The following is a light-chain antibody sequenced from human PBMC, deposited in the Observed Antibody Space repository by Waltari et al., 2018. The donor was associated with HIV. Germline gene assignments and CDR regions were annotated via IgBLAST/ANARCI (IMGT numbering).Light chain of an antibody. J-gene: IGKJ1*01. CDR1: KSVSNN. Sequence: EIVMTQSPATLSVSPGERAPLSCRASKSVSNNSAWYQQKPGQAPRLLIYGPSTRATGTPARFSASGSGTEFTLTISSLQSEDFAIYYCQQYNEWPRTFGQGTKVEIK. CDR2: GPS. CDR3: QQYNEWPRT. V-gene: IGKV3-15*01.